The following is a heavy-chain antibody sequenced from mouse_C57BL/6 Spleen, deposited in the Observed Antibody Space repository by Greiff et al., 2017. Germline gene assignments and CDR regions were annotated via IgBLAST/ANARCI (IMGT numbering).Heavy chain of an antibody. CDR3: TRYSSSGFDY. CDR2: IDPETGGT. J-gene: IGHJ2*01. CDR1: GYTFTDYE. Sequence: VKLQESGAELVRPGASVTLSCKASGYTFTDYEMHWVKQTPVHGLEWIGAIDPETGGTAYNQKFKGKAILTADKSSSTAYMELRSLTSEDSAVYYCTRYSSSGFDYWGQGTTLTVSS. V-gene: IGHV1-15*01. D-gene: IGHD3-2*02.